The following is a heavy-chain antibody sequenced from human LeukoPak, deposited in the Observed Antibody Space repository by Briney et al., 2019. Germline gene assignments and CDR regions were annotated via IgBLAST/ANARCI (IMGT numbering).Heavy chain of an antibody. Sequence: SETLSLTCTVSGYSISSGYYWGWIRQPPGKGLEWIGSIYHSGSTYYNPSLKSRVTISVDTSKNQFSLKLSSLTAADTAVYYCARVGYYDFWSGKGWFDPWGQGTLVTVSS. D-gene: IGHD3-3*01. CDR2: IYHSGST. V-gene: IGHV4-38-2*02. J-gene: IGHJ5*02. CDR3: ARVGYYDFWSGKGWFDP. CDR1: GYSISSGYY.